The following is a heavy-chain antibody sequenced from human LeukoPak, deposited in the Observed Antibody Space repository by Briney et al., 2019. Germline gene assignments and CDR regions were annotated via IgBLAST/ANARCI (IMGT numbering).Heavy chain of an antibody. CDR3: ARDHGESSGWYPIPVDY. V-gene: IGHV3-21*01. J-gene: IGHJ4*02. CDR2: ISSSSSYI. Sequence: GGSLRLSCAASGFTFSSYSMNWVRQAPGKGLEWVSSISSSSSYIYYADSVKGRFTISRDNAKNPLYLQMNSLRAEDTAVYYCARDHGESSGWYPIPVDYWGQGTLVTVSS. D-gene: IGHD6-19*01. CDR1: GFTFSSYS.